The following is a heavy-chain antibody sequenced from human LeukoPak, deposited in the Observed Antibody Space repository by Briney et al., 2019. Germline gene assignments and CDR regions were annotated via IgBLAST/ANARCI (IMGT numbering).Heavy chain of an antibody. Sequence: SETLSLTCTVSGGSISSYYWSWIRQPPGQGLEWIGYIYYSGSTNYNPSLKSRVTISVDTSKNQFSLKLSSVTAADTAVYYCARFNSDYYDSSGYLDYWGQGTLVTVSS. CDR3: ARFNSDYYDSSGYLDY. CDR2: IYYSGST. J-gene: IGHJ4*02. D-gene: IGHD3-22*01. CDR1: GGSISSYY. V-gene: IGHV4-59*08.